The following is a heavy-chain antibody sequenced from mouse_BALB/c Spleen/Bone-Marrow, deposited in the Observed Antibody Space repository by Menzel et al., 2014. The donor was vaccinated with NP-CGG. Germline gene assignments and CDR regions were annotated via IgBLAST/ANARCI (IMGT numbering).Heavy chain of an antibody. Sequence: QVHVKQSGAELVRPGSSVKISCKASGYAFSVYWMNWVKQRPGQGLEWIGQIYPGDGDTNYNGKFKGRATLTADKSSNTAYMQLSSLTSEDSAAYFCARGGISVDYWGQGTTLTVSS. J-gene: IGHJ2*01. CDR2: IYPGDGDT. CDR1: GYAFSVYW. CDR3: ARGGISVDY. V-gene: IGHV1-80*01.